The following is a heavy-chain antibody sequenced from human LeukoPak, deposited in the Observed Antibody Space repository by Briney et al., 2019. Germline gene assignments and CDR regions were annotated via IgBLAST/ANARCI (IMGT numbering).Heavy chain of an antibody. D-gene: IGHD1-26*01. CDR2: INQDGNEK. J-gene: IGHJ5*02. Sequence: GGSLRLSCAVSGFTFSSDWMTWVRQAPGKGLEWVANINQDGNEKYYVDSVKGRFTISRDNAKNSLYLQMNSLRAEDTAVYYCASAGRRGIVGASWGQGTLVTVSS. CDR1: GFTFSSDW. CDR3: ASAGRRGIVGAS. V-gene: IGHV3-7*01.